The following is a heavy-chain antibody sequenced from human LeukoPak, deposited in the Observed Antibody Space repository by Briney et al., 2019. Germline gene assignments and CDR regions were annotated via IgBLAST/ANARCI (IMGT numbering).Heavy chain of an antibody. V-gene: IGHV1-2*02. CDR3: ARSGRVGPTGWFDP. CDR1: GYTFTGYY. CDR2: INPNSGGT. D-gene: IGHD1-26*01. Sequence: ASVKVSCKASGYTFTGYYMHWVRQAPGQGLEWMGWINPNSGGTNYAQKFQGRGTITRDTSISTAYMELSALRSDDTAVYYCARSGRVGPTGWFDPWGQGTLVTVSA. J-gene: IGHJ5*02.